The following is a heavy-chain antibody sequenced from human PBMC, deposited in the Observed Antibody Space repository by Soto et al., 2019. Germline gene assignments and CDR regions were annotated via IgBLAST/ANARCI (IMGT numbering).Heavy chain of an antibody. CDR1: GFTFSSYA. Sequence: HPGGSLRLSCAASGFTFSSYAMSWVRQAPGKGLEWVSAISGSGGSTYYADSVKGRFTISRDNSKNTLYLQMNSLRAEDTAVYYCAKSYILAGYYPSSLPVVDWGQGTLVTVSS. CDR2: ISGSGGST. J-gene: IGHJ4*02. D-gene: IGHD3-9*01. V-gene: IGHV3-23*01. CDR3: AKSYILAGYYPSSLPVVD.